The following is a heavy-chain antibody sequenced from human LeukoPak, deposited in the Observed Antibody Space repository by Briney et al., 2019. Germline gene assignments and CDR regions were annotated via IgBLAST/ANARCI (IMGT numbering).Heavy chain of an antibody. J-gene: IGHJ6*02. Sequence: GASVKVSCKASGYTFTSYGISWVRQAPGQGLEWMGWISAYNGNTNYAQKLQGRVTMTTDTSTSTAYMEPRSLRSDDTAVYYCARDAVTIDYYYYGMDVWGQGTTVTVSS. V-gene: IGHV1-18*01. CDR3: ARDAVTIDYYYYGMDV. CDR1: GYTFTSYG. D-gene: IGHD4-11*01. CDR2: ISAYNGNT.